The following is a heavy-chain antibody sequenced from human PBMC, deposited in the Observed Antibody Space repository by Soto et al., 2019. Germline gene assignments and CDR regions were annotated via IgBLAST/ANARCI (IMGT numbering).Heavy chain of an antibody. CDR3: ARDFRGDDFWSGYYGNYYYCGMDV. V-gene: IGHV1-69*13. CDR2: IIPIFGTA. Sequence: GASVKVSCKASGGTFSSYAISWVRQAPGQGLEWMGGIIPIFGTANYAQKFQGRVTITADESTSTAYMVLSSLRSEDTAVYYCARDFRGDDFWSGYYGNYYYCGMDVWGQGTTVTVSS. J-gene: IGHJ6*02. CDR1: GGTFSSYA. D-gene: IGHD3-3*01.